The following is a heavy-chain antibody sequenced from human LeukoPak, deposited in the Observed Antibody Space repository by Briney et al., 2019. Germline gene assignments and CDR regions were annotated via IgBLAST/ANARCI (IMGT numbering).Heavy chain of an antibody. D-gene: IGHD3/OR15-3a*01. CDR1: GFTFRDYW. V-gene: IGHV3-74*01. J-gene: IGHJ4*02. CDR3: ARDRAERNWTYHTLFDY. Sequence: GGSLRLSCTASGFTFRDYWMHWIRQTPREGLVWVFRVNGDETSRAYADSVEGRFTISRDNAKNTLYLQIDSLRAEDSASYYCARDRAERNWTYHTLFDYWGQGTPVTVSS. CDR2: VNGDETSR.